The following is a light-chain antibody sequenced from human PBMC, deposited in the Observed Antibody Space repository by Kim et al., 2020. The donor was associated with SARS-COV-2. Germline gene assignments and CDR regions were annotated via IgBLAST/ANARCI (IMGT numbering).Light chain of an antibody. CDR1: NMGRKN. Sequence: VARGQSARITCGGNNMGRKNVHWYQQKPGQAPVLVIYRDTDRPSGIPERFSGSNSGNTATLTISRAQAGDEADYYCQVWDSSTAVFGGGTQLTVL. J-gene: IGLJ3*02. CDR2: RDT. V-gene: IGLV3-9*01. CDR3: QVWDSSTAV.